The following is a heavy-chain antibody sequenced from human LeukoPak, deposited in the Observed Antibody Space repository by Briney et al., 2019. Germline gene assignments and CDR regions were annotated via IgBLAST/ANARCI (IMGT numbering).Heavy chain of an antibody. D-gene: IGHD5-18*01. CDR2: IYYSGST. J-gene: IGHJ4*02. V-gene: IGHV4-39*01. Sequence: SETLSLTCTVSGGSISSSSYYWGWIRQPPGKGLEWIGSIYYSGSTYYNPSLKSRVTISVDTSKNQFSLKLSSVTAADTAVYYCARGPGYGYGWTYQPLLPPGTGFDYWGQGTLVTVSS. CDR1: GGSISSSSYY. CDR3: ARGPGYGYGWTYQPLLPPGTGFDY.